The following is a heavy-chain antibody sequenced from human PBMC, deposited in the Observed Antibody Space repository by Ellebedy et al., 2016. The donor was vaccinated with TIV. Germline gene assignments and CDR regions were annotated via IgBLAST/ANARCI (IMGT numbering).Heavy chain of an antibody. V-gene: IGHV4-39*01. CDR1: GGSISSSVYY. CDR3: ARHGRIAAGQNWFDP. CDR2: IYYTGST. J-gene: IGHJ5*02. Sequence: SETLSLXXTVSGGSISSSVYYWGWVRQPPGKGLEWIGSIYYTGSTYYNPSLKSRVSISVDTSKNQFSLKLRSVTAANTAVYYCARHGRIAAGQNWFDPWGQGTLVTVSS. D-gene: IGHD6-25*01.